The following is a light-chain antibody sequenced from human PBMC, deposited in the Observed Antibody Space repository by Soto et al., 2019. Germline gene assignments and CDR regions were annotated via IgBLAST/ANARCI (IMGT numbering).Light chain of an antibody. CDR2: GAS. V-gene: IGKV3-20*01. CDR1: QSVSSSE. Sequence: EIVLTQSPDTVSLSPGEGATLSCRASQSVSSSELGWYHQKPGQAPRLLIYGASRRATGISDRFSGSGSGTDFSLTISRLEPEDLAVYYCQHYYSSPRTFSQGTKVQIK. J-gene: IGKJ1*01. CDR3: QHYYSSPRT.